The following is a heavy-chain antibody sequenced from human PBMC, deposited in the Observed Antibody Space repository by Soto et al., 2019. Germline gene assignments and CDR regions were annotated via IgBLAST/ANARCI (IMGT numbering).Heavy chain of an antibody. CDR3: ARDERYCTSGVCPYALDV. V-gene: IGHV1-69*01. CDR1: GGTFSSYA. CDR2: LIPTFGSP. Sequence: QVQLVQSGAEVKKPGSSVKVSCKASGGTFSSYAISWVRQAPGQGLEWMGVLIPTFGSPNYAQRFQGRVTITAHEYTTTAFMELSSLRSEDTAVYYCARDERYCTSGVCPYALDVWGQGTTITVSS. J-gene: IGHJ6*02. D-gene: IGHD2-8*01.